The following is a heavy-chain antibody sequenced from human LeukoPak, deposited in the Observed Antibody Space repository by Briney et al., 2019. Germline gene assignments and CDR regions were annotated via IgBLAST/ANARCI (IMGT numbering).Heavy chain of an antibody. Sequence: SETLSLTCAVYGGSFSGYYWSWIRERPGEGGERSGEINGGGSTKYNTSLKRRGTISVDKSKKQFSLQLSSVTAADTAVYFCARGPPTDYYDSSGFYYVFDYWGQGTLVTVSS. CDR1: GGSFSGYY. CDR3: ARGPPTDYYDSSGFYYVFDY. J-gene: IGHJ4*02. V-gene: IGHV4-34*01. D-gene: IGHD3-22*01. CDR2: INGGGST.